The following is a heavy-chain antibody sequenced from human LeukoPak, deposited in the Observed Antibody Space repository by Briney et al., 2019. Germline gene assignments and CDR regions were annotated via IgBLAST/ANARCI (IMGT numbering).Heavy chain of an antibody. CDR2: IIPIFGTA. J-gene: IGHJ4*02. CDR3: ASLGYCSSTSCYLFDY. D-gene: IGHD2-2*01. V-gene: IGHV1-69*06. Sequence: ASVTVSFKASGGTFSIYAISWVRQAPGQGLEWMGRIIPIFGTANYAQKFQGRVTITADKSTSTAYMELSSLRSEDTAVYYCASLGYCSSTSCYLFDYWGQGTLVTVSS. CDR1: GGTFSIYA.